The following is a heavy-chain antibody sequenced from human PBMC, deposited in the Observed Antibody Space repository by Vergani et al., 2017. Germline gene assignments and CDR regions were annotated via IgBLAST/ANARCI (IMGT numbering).Heavy chain of an antibody. V-gene: IGHV1-69*01. J-gene: IGHJ6*03. CDR2: IIPIFGTA. D-gene: IGHD2-2*01. CDR1: GGTFSSYA. Sequence: QVQLVQSGAEVKKPGSSVKVSCKASGGTFSSYAISWVRQAPGQGLEWMGGIIPIFGTANYAQKFQGRVTITADDSTSTAYMELSSLRSEDTAVYYYARATSPXCSSTSCYANGHYYYYYYMDVWGKGTTVTVSS. CDR3: ARATSPXCSSTSCYANGHYYYYYYMDV.